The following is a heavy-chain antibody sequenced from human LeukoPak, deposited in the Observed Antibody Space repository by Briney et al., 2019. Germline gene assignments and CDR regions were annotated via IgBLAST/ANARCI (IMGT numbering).Heavy chain of an antibody. CDR1: GYTFISYG. V-gene: IGHV1-18*01. J-gene: IGHJ6*02. D-gene: IGHD2-2*01. CDR2: ISAYNGNT. Sequence: GASVKVSCKASGYTFISYGISWVRRAPGQGLEWMGWISAYNGNTNYAQKLQGRVTMTTDTSTSTAYMELRSLRSDDTAVYYCARSYCSSTSCYYYYYYGMDVWGQGTTVTVSS. CDR3: ARSYCSSTSCYYYYYYGMDV.